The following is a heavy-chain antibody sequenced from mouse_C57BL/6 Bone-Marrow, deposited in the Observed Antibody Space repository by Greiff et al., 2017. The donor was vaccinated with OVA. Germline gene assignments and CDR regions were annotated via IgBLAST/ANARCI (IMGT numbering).Heavy chain of an antibody. CDR2: IHPDSGST. J-gene: IGHJ2*01. CDR3: ALITTVAVDY. V-gene: IGHV1-64*01. Sequence: VQLQQPGAELVKPGASVKLSCKASGYTFTSYWMHWVKQRPGQGLEWIGMIHPDSGSTNYNEKFKSKATLTVDKSSSTAYMQLSSMTAEDYAVYYGALITTVAVDYWGQGTTLTVSS. CDR1: GYTFTSYW. D-gene: IGHD1-1*01.